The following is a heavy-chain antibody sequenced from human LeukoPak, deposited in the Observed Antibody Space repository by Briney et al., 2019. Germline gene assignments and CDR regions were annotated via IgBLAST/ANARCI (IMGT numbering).Heavy chain of an antibody. CDR3: ARDLSMVVTGYMDV. V-gene: IGHV4-4*07. CDR2: LYTSGST. D-gene: IGHD4-23*01. CDR1: GGSTSSYC. Sequence: PSETLSLTCTVSGGSTSSYCWSWIRQPAGKGLEWIGRLYTSGSTTYNPSLKSRVTMSVDASKSQFSLKLSSVTAADTAVYYCARDLSMVVTGYMDVWGKGTTVTVSS. J-gene: IGHJ6*03.